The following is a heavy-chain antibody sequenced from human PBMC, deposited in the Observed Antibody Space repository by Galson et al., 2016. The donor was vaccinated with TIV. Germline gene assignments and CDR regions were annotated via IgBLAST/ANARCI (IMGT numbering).Heavy chain of an antibody. J-gene: IGHJ2*01. CDR2: INQDGSKK. V-gene: IGHV3-7*01. D-gene: IGHD2-2*01. CDR3: ARDLLVEVPAAIYFDL. Sequence: SLRLSCAASGFTFSNYWMSWIRQAPGKGPEWVANINQDGSKKCYVDSVKGRFTISRDNAKNSLYLQMNSLRAEDTAVYYCARDLLVEVPAAIYFDLWGRGTLLPVST. CDR1: GFTFSNYW.